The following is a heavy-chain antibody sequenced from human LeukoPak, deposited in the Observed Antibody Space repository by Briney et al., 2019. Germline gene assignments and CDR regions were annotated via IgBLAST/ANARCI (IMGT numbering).Heavy chain of an antibody. CDR3: ARVTGYMIEDYFDY. D-gene: IGHD3-22*01. CDR2: IYQSETA. J-gene: IGHJ4*02. Sequence: SETLSLTCTVSGYSISSGYFWGWMRQPPGKGLEWIGSIYQSETAHYNPSLKSRVTISVDTSKNQFSLKLSSVTAADTAVYYCARVTGYMIEDYFDYWGQGTLVTVSS. V-gene: IGHV4-38-2*02. CDR1: GYSISSGYF.